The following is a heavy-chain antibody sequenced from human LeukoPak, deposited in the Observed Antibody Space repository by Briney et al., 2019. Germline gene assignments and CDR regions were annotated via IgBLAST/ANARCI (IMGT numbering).Heavy chain of an antibody. Sequence: GGCLRLSCAASGFTFSSYAMSWVRQAPGKGLEWVSAISGSGGSTYYADSVKGRFTISRDNSKHTLYLQMDSLRAEDTAVYYCAKGRRLVRWFDPWGQGTLVTVSS. CDR1: GFTFSSYA. CDR2: ISGSGGST. J-gene: IGHJ5*02. D-gene: IGHD6-6*01. V-gene: IGHV3-23*01. CDR3: AKGRRLVRWFDP.